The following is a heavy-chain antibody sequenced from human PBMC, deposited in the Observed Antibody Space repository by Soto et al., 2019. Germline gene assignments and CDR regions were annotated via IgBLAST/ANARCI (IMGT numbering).Heavy chain of an antibody. J-gene: IGHJ3*02. V-gene: IGHV3-48*03. Sequence: GSLRLSCVASGFDFRSYEMNWVRQAPGKGLEWVSNIRANDESIYYADSVKGRVSVSRDNAKSSLFLEMNSLRVDDTAVYYCARETLRDAIDIWGQGTMVTVSS. CDR3: ARETLRDAIDI. CDR2: IRANDESI. CDR1: GFDFRSYE.